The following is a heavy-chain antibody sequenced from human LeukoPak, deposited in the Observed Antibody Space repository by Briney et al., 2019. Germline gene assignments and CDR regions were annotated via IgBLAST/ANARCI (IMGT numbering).Heavy chain of an antibody. CDR2: ISSSSSYI. Sequence: GGSLRLSCAASGFTFSSYSMNWVRQAPGKGLELVSSISSSSSYIYYADSVKGRFTISRDNAKNSLYLQMNSLRAEDTAVYYCARGWYSSSWYEGSNWFDPWGQGTLVTVSS. D-gene: IGHD6-13*01. CDR3: ARGWYSSSWYEGSNWFDP. CDR1: GFTFSSYS. J-gene: IGHJ5*02. V-gene: IGHV3-21*01.